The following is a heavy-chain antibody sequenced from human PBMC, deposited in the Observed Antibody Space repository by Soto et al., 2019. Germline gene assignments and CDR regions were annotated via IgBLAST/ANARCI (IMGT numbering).Heavy chain of an antibody. CDR3: ARMVAAAANAFAI. Sequence: ASVKVSCKASGYTFTSYAMHWVRQMPGKGLEWMGIIYPGDSDTRYSPSFQGQVTISADKSISTAYLQWSSLKASDTAIYYCARMVAAAANAFAIWG. CDR1: GYTFTSYA. D-gene: IGHD6-13*01. V-gene: IGHV5-51*01. J-gene: IGHJ3*02. CDR2: IYPGDSDT.